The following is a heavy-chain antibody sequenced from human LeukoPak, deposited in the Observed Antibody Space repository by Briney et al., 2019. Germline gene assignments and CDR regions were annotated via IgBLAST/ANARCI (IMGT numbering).Heavy chain of an antibody. CDR1: GYTFTGYY. CDR2: INPKSGGI. CDR3: ARGTIGSYSSVHD. V-gene: IGHV1-2*02. D-gene: IGHD1-26*01. Sequence: ASVKVSCKASGYTFTGYYIHWVRQAPGQGLEWVGWINPKSGGIDYAQRLQGRVTMTTDTSIATAYMELSRLTPDDTAVYFCARGTIGSYSSVHDWGQGTLVTVSS. J-gene: IGHJ1*01.